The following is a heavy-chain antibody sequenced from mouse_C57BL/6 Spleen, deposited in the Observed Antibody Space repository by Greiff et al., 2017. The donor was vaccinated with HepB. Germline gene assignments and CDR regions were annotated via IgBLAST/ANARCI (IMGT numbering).Heavy chain of an antibody. CDR2: ISSGGSYT. J-gene: IGHJ3*01. CDR1: GFTFSSYC. Sequence: EVKLVESGGDLVKPGGSLKLSCAASGFTFSSYCMPWVRQTPDKRLEWVATISSGGSYTYYPDSVKGRFTISRDNAKNTLYLQMSSLKSEDTAMYYCARPTYYSNYGFAYWGQGTLVTVSA. CDR3: ARPTYYSNYGFAY. V-gene: IGHV5-6*02. D-gene: IGHD2-5*01.